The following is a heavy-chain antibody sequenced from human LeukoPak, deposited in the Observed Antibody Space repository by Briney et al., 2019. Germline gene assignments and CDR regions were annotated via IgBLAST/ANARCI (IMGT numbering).Heavy chain of an antibody. CDR3: AKGLYYGSGSYSKYFDS. CDR1: GFTFNTYA. CDR2: INGGDGST. V-gene: IGHV3-23*01. J-gene: IGHJ4*02. Sequence: PGGSLRLSCVASGFTFNTYAMTWVRQAPGKGLEWVSTINGGDGSTYSADSVKGRFILSRDNSKNTLDLQLNSLRVEDTAIYFCAKGLYYGSGSYSKYFDSWGQGTLVTVSS. D-gene: IGHD3-10*01.